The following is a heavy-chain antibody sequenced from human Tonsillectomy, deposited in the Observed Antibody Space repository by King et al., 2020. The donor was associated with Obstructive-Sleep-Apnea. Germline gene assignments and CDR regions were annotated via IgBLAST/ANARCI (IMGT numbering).Heavy chain of an antibody. CDR3: AILPSHYDSSDYYLDY. J-gene: IGHJ4*02. Sequence: PLVQSGAEVKKPGESLRISCKGSGYTFTDYWINWVRQMPGKGLEWMGRIDPGDSYTNYSPSFQGHVTISTDKSISTAYLQLSSLKASDTAMYYCAILPSHYDSSDYYLDYWGQGTLVTVSS. CDR1: GYTFTDYW. CDR2: IDPGDSYT. V-gene: IGHV5-10-1*01. D-gene: IGHD3-22*01.